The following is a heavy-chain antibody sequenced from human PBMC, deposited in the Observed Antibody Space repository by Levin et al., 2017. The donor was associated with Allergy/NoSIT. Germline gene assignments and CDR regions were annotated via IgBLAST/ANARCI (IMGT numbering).Heavy chain of an antibody. Sequence: PGESLKISCKGSGYSFTSYWIGWVRQVPGKGLEWMGIIYPGDSDTRYSPSFQGQVTISADKSISTAYLQRSSLKAADTAIYYCARHAGPRIPHSSGWYIDYWGQGTLVTVSS. J-gene: IGHJ4*02. CDR1: GYSFTSYW. D-gene: IGHD6-19*01. V-gene: IGHV5-51*01. CDR2: IYPGDSDT. CDR3: ARHAGPRIPHSSGWYIDY.